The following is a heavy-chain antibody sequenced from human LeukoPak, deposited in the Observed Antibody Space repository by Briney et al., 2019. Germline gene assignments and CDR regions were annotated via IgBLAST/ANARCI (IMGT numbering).Heavy chain of an antibody. D-gene: IGHD3-22*01. J-gene: IGHJ4*02. CDR1: GGSISSYY. Sequence: PSETLSFTCTVSGGSISSYYWSWIRQPPGKGLEWIGYIYYSGSTNYNPTLKSRVTISVDTSKNQFSLKLSSVTAADTAVYYCASNYYDSSGYWHWGQGTLVTVSS. V-gene: IGHV4-59*12. CDR2: IYYSGST. CDR3: ASNYYDSSGYWH.